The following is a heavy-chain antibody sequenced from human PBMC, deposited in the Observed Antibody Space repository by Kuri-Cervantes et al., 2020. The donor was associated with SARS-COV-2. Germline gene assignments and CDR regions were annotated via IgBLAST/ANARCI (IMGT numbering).Heavy chain of an antibody. CDR1: GFTFSSYG. Sequence: GGSLRLSCAASGFTFSSYGMHWVRQAPGKGLEWVAFIRYDGSNKYYADSVKGRFTISRDNSKNTLYLQMNSLRAEDTAVYYCAKDRVVVVPAAIAGYMDVWGKGTMVTVSS. V-gene: IGHV3-30*02. CDR3: AKDRVVVVPAAIAGYMDV. J-gene: IGHJ6*03. CDR2: IRYDGSNK. D-gene: IGHD2-2*01.